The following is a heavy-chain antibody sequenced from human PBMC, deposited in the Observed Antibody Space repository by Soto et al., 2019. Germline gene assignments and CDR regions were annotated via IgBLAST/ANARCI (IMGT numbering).Heavy chain of an antibody. D-gene: IGHD4-4*01. J-gene: IGHJ4*02. CDR2: MHSSGST. Sequence: QVQLQESGPGLVKPSETLSLTCTVSGGSISSYYWSWIRQPAGKGLEWIGRMHSSGSTNYNPSLKSRVTMSVDTSKNQCFLKMSSVTAADTAVYYCASLPTVSSSAFWGQGILVTVSS. CDR3: ASLPTVSSSAF. V-gene: IGHV4-4*07. CDR1: GGSISSYY.